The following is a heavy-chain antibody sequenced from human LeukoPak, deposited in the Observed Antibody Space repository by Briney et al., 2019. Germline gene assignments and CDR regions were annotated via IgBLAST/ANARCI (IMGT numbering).Heavy chain of an antibody. Sequence: SETLSLTCIVSGGSISSGGHYWGWIRQPLGKGLEWIGSIYYSGSTYYNPSLNSRVTMFIDMSKNHFSLKMSSVTATDTAVYYCARLVCGGGSCPAEFDYWGQGTLVTVSS. J-gene: IGHJ4*02. CDR2: IYYSGST. CDR3: ARLVCGGGSCPAEFDY. V-gene: IGHV4-39*02. CDR1: GGSISSGGHY. D-gene: IGHD2-15*01.